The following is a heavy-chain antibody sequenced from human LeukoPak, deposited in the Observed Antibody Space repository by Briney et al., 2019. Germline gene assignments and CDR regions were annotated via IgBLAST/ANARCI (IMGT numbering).Heavy chain of an antibody. V-gene: IGHV3-13*01. CDR1: GFTFIDYD. J-gene: IGHJ4*02. D-gene: IGHD6-19*01. CDR2: LGIRGDT. Sequence: PGGSLRLSCAASGFTFIDYDMHWVRQVIGKGLEWVSALGIRGDTHYSGCVKGRLTISRENAESSLYLQINSLRAEDTAVYYCARGGIQVSGIDEFDYWGQGTLVTVSS. CDR3: ARGGIQVSGIDEFDY.